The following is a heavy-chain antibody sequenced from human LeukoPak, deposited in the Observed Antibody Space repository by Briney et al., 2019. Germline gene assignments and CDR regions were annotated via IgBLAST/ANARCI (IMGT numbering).Heavy chain of an antibody. Sequence: PMASVKVSCKASGYTFTSYGISWVRQAPGQGLEWMGWISAYNGNTNYAQKLQGRVTMTTDTSTSTAYMELRSLRSDDTAVYYCARISYSNYYYYYYYYMDVWGKGTTVTVSS. CDR1: GYTFTSYG. CDR2: ISAYNGNT. V-gene: IGHV1-18*01. J-gene: IGHJ6*03. CDR3: ARISYSNYYYYYYYYMDV. D-gene: IGHD4-11*01.